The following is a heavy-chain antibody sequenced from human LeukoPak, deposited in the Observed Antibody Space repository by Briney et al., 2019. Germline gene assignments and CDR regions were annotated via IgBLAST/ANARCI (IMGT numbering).Heavy chain of an antibody. CDR3: AKESNSSDNWYFDL. D-gene: IGHD2/OR15-2a*01. Sequence: PSETLSLTCIVSGGSLSSYNWNWIRQPPGKGLEWIGYMYNSGSTNNNPSLKSRVTISVDKSKNQFSLKLSSVTAADTAVYYCAKESNSSDNWYFDLWGRGTLVTVSS. CDR2: MYNSGST. J-gene: IGHJ2*01. V-gene: IGHV4-59*01. CDR1: GGSLSSYN.